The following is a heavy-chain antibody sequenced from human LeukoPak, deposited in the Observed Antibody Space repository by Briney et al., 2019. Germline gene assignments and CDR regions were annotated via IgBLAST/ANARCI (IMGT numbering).Heavy chain of an antibody. D-gene: IGHD1-26*01. CDR1: GFTFSSYA. CDR2: IRYDGNNK. V-gene: IGHV3-30*02. J-gene: IGHJ4*02. CDR3: AKDLGYMGATNELDY. Sequence: GGSLRLSCAASGFTFSSYAMHWVRQAPGKGLEWVAFIRYDGNNKYYADSVKGRFTISRDNSKNTLYLQMNSLRAEDTAVYYCAKDLGYMGATNELDYWGQGTLVTVSS.